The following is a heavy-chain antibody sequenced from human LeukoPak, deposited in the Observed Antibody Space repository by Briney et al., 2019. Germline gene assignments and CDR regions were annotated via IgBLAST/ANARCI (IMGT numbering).Heavy chain of an antibody. CDR3: ARASYNWNYRYYYYGMDV. Sequence: SVKVSCKASGGTFSSYAISWVRPAPGQGLEWMGGIIPIFGTANYAQKFQGRVTITADESTSTAYMELSSLRSEDTAVYYCARASYNWNYRYYYYGMDVWGQGTTVTVSS. CDR2: IIPIFGTA. J-gene: IGHJ6*02. V-gene: IGHV1-69*13. D-gene: IGHD1-7*01. CDR1: GGTFSSYA.